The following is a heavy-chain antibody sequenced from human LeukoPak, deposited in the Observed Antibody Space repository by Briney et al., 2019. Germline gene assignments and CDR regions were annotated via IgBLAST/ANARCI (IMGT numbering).Heavy chain of an antibody. CDR2: IYYSGST. CDR3: ALYRSSRDYYYYYMDV. Sequence: PSGTLSLTCTVSGGSINSNYWSWIRQPPGKGLEWIGYIYYSGSTNYNPSLQSRVTISVDTSKNQFSLRLRSVTAADTAVYYCALYRSSRDYYYYYMDVWGKGTTVTVSS. CDR1: GGSINSNY. V-gene: IGHV4-59*01. J-gene: IGHJ6*03. D-gene: IGHD6-13*01.